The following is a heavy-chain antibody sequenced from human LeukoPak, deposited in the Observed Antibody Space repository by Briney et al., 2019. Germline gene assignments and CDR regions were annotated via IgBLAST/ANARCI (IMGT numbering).Heavy chain of an antibody. V-gene: IGHV4-59*08. CDR3: ARHRPDFYYDILTGYYRFSDFDI. D-gene: IGHD3-9*01. CDR2: IYYSGST. CDR1: GGSISSYY. J-gene: IGHJ3*02. Sequence: SETLSLTCTVSGGSISSYYWSWIRQPPGKGLEWIGYIYYSGSTNYNPSLKSRVTISVDTSKNQFSLKLSSVTAADTAVYYCARHRPDFYYDILTGYYRFSDFDIWGQGTMVTVSS.